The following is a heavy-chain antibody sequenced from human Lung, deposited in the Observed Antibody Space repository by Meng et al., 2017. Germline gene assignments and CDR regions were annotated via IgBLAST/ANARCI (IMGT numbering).Heavy chain of an antibody. CDR2: IVSDGCIT. V-gene: IGHV3-74*01. Sequence: LVESGGCLVQPWGSLRLSCGASGFNFGDYIMHWVRQSPGKGLEWISRIVSDGCITTYADSVKGRFTVSRDNAKNTLYLQMNSLGADDTAVYYCARDLAWVLFDYWGQGALVTVSS. J-gene: IGHJ4*02. D-gene: IGHD3-3*01. CDR1: GFNFGDYI. CDR3: ARDLAWVLFDY.